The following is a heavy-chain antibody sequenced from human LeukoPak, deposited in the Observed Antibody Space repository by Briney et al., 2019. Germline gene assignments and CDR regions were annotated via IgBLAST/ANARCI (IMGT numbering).Heavy chain of an antibody. CDR3: AKRYYGSGSYFSFDY. Sequence: GGSLRLSCAASGFTFSSYAMSWVRQAPGKGLEWVSTISGSGGSTYHADSVKGRFTISRDNSKNTLYLQMNSLRAEDTAVYYCAKRYYGSGSYFSFDYWGQGTLVTVSS. V-gene: IGHV3-23*01. J-gene: IGHJ4*02. CDR1: GFTFSSYA. D-gene: IGHD3-10*01. CDR2: ISGSGGST.